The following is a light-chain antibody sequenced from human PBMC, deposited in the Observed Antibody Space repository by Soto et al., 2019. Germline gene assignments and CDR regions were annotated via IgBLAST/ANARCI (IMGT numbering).Light chain of an antibody. J-gene: IGLJ1*01. CDR3: QSSDSRLSGSYV. V-gene: IGLV1-40*01. CDR2: GDS. Sequence: QSVLTQPPSVSGAPGQRVTISCTGSSSNIGAGYHVPWYQQLPGAAPKLLIFGDSNRPSGVPDLFSGSKSGTSSSLAITELQADDEADYYCQSSDSRLSGSYVFVTGTKLTV. CDR1: SSNIGAGYH.